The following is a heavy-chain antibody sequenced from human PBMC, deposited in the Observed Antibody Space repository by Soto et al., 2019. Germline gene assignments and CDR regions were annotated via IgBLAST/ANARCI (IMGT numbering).Heavy chain of an antibody. CDR2: IYPGDSDT. CDR3: ARALSGTTMMWGNWFDP. V-gene: IGHV5-51*01. CDR1: GYSFTSYW. Sequence: PGESLKISCKGSGYSFTSYWIGWVRQMPGKGLEWMGIIYPGDSDTRYSPSFQGQVTISADKSISTAYLQWSSLKASDTAMYYCARALSGTTMMWGNWFDPWGQGTLVTVSS. J-gene: IGHJ5*02. D-gene: IGHD3-22*01.